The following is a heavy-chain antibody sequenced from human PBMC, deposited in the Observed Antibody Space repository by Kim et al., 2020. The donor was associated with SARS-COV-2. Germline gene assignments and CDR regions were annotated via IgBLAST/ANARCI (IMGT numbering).Heavy chain of an antibody. D-gene: IGHD5-18*01. CDR1: GFTFSSYA. J-gene: IGHJ4*02. V-gene: IGHV3-30*04. CDR2: ISYDGSNK. CDR3: ARDIQPYPYYFDY. Sequence: GGSLRLSCAASGFTFSSYAMHWVRQAPGKGLEWVAVISYDGSNKYYADSVKGRFTISRDNSKNTLYLQMNSLRAEDTAVYYCARDIQPYPYYFDYWGQG.